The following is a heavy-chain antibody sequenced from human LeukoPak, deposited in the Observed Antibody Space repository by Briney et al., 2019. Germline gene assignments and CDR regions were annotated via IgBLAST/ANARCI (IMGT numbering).Heavy chain of an antibody. CDR3: AKSSYYDSSGYYREYYFDY. CDR1: GFTFSSYA. D-gene: IGHD3-22*01. CDR2: ISGGGGST. V-gene: IGHV3-23*01. Sequence: GGSLRLSCAASGFTFSSYAMSWVRQAPGKGLEWVSAISGGGGSTHYADSVKGRFTISRDNSKNTLYLQMSSLRAGDTAVYYCAKSSYYDSSGYYREYYFDYWGQGTLVTISS. J-gene: IGHJ4*02.